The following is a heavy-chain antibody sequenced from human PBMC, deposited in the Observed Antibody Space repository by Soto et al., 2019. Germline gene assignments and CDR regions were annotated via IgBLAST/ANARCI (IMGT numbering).Heavy chain of an antibody. D-gene: IGHD3-10*01. CDR2: ISGGGDAT. CDR3: ARKVSGSTGRPDLWYFDL. J-gene: IGHJ2*01. CDR1: GFTFSGYA. Sequence: EVQLLDSGGGLVQPGGSPRLSCAASGFTFSGYALTWVRQAPGKGLEWVSAISGGGDATFYADSVKGRFTISRDNSKNTLYLQMNTLRAEDTAVYYCARKVSGSTGRPDLWYFDLWGRGTLVIVSS. V-gene: IGHV3-23*01.